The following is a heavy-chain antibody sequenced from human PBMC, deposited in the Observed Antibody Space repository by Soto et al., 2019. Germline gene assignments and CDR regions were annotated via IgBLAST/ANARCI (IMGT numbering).Heavy chain of an antibody. CDR3: ARESEDLTSNFDY. CDR2: ISSTTNYI. Sequence: GGSLRLSCAASGFTFTRYSMNWVRQAPGKGLEWVSSISSTTNYIYYADSMKGRFTVSRDNAKNSVYLEMNSLSAEDTAVYYCARESEDLTSNFDYWGQGSLVTVSS. V-gene: IGHV3-21*01. J-gene: IGHJ4*02. CDR1: GFTFTRYS.